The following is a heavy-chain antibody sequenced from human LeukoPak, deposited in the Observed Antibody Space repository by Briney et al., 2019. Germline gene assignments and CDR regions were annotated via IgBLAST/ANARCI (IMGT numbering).Heavy chain of an antibody. CDR2: IRYDGSNK. CDR1: GFTFSSYG. V-gene: IGHV3-30*02. Sequence: GGSLRLSCAASGFTFSSYGMHWVRQAPGKGLEGVAFIRYDGSNKYYADSVKGRFTISRDNSKNTLYRQMTSLRAEDTAVYYCAKTHYYPQSLQGGEPYYFDYWGQGTLVTVSS. CDR3: AKTHYYPQSLQGGEPYYFDY. J-gene: IGHJ4*02. D-gene: IGHD3-22*01.